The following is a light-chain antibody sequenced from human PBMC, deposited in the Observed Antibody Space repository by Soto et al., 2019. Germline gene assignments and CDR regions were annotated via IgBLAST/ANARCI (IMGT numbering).Light chain of an antibody. Sequence: IVVTQSPATLSLSLGDRLTLSWRASQNINDNLAWYQKKPGQAPRLLVYGVSTRATGIPARFSGSASGTELTLTISSLQSEDIAVYYCQQYKSWPPLTFGGGTKVDIK. CDR3: QQYKSWPPLT. CDR1: QNINDN. V-gene: IGKV3-15*01. J-gene: IGKJ4*01. CDR2: GVS.